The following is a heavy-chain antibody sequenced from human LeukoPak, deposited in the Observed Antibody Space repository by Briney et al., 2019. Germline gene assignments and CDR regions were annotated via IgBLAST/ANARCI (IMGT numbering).Heavy chain of an antibody. Sequence: SETLSLTCTVSGYSISSGYYWSWIRQPPGKGLEWIGYIYYSGSTNYNPSLKSRVTISVDTSKNQFSLKLSSVTAADTAVYYCARLGFSYATSYYFDYWGQGTLVTVSS. CDR1: GYSISSGYY. CDR3: ARLGFSYATSYYFDY. V-gene: IGHV4-59*08. D-gene: IGHD2-2*01. J-gene: IGHJ4*02. CDR2: IYYSGST.